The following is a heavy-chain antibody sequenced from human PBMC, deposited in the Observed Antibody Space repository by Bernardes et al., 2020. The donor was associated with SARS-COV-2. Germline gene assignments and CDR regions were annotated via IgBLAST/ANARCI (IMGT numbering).Heavy chain of an antibody. CDR2: IYYSGST. D-gene: IGHD3-9*01. J-gene: IGHJ3*02. CDR1: GGSISSGDYY. Sequence: SETLSLTCTVSGGSISSGDYYWSWIRQPPGKGLEWIGYIYYSGSTYYNPSLKSRVTISVDTSKNQFSLKLSSVTAADTAVYYCARGSPTKYYDILTGYYEEVIPDAFDIWGQGTMVTVSS. V-gene: IGHV4-30-4*01. CDR3: ARGSPTKYYDILTGYYEEVIPDAFDI.